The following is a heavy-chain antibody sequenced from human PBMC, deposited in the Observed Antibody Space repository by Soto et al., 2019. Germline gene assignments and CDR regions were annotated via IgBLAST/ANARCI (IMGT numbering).Heavy chain of an antibody. J-gene: IGHJ4*02. Sequence: SVKVSCKASGGTFLSYAISLVRQAPGQRLEWMGGIIPIFGTANYAQKFQGRVTITADESTSTAYMELSSLRSEDTAVYYCARDDIAARPGHRYYFDYWGQGTLVTFST. V-gene: IGHV1-69*13. D-gene: IGHD6-6*01. CDR3: ARDDIAARPGHRYYFDY. CDR2: IIPIFGTA. CDR1: GGTFLSYA.